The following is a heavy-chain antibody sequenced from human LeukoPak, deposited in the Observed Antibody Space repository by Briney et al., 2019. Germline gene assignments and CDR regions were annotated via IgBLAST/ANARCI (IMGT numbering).Heavy chain of an antibody. CDR2: IYYTGII. J-gene: IGHJ4*02. D-gene: IGHD3-22*01. CDR1: GGSISSAGYF. Sequence: SETLSLTCTVSGGSISSAGYFWNWIRQYPGKGLEWIGYIYYTGIIYYNPSLKSRVTISVDTSKNQFSLKLSSVTAADTAVFYCVRGVRDTIGYYHFDSWGQGTPVTVSS. V-gene: IGHV4-31*03. CDR3: VRGVRDTIGYYHFDS.